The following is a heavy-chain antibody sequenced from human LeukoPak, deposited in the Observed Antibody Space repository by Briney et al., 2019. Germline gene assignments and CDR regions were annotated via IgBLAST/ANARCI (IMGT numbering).Heavy chain of an antibody. CDR2: IYTSGGT. CDR1: GGSITNLNYY. J-gene: IGHJ5*02. Sequence: SSETLSLTCTVSGGSITNLNYYWTWIRQPVGKRLEWIGRIYTSGGTDYNPSLKTRATLSVDKSKNQFSLKLSSVTAADTAVYYCAREQNWFDPWGQGTLVTVSS. V-gene: IGHV4-4*07. CDR3: AREQNWFDP.